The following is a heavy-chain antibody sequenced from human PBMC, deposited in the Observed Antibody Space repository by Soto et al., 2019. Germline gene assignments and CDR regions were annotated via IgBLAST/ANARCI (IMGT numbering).Heavy chain of an antibody. Sequence: QVQLVESGGGVVQPGRSLRLSCAASGFTFSSYGMHWVRQAPGKGLEWVAVISYDGSNKYYADSVKGRFTISRDNSKNTLYLQMNSLRAEDTAVYYCARGDSPYYFDYWGQGTLVTVSS. CDR1: GFTFSSYG. J-gene: IGHJ4*02. CDR3: ARGDSPYYFDY. V-gene: IGHV3-30*03. CDR2: ISYDGSNK. D-gene: IGHD2-21*02.